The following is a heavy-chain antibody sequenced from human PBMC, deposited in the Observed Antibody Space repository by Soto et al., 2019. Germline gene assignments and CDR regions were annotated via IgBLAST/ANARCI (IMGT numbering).Heavy chain of an antibody. CDR3: ASHIDGSGRYSRPVDYYGMEV. D-gene: IGHD3-10*01. CDR2: IYYSGST. Sequence: SYTLPLTCTVSGGSISSYYWSWIRQPPGKGLEWIGYIYYSGSTNYNPSLKSRVTISVDPSKNQFSLKLSSVTAAETAVYYCASHIDGSGRYSRPVDYYGMEVWCQGHSVT. V-gene: IGHV4-59*01. CDR1: GGSISSYY. J-gene: IGHJ6*02.